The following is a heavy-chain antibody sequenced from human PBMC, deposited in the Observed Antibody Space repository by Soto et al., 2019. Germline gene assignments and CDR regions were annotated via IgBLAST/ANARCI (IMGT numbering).Heavy chain of an antibody. V-gene: IGHV4-30-4*01. J-gene: IGHJ4*02. D-gene: IGHD3-22*01. CDR1: GGSSSSGDYY. Sequence: TSETLSLTCSVAGGSSSSGDYYWSWISQPPGKGLEWIGYIYYSGRTYYNPSLKSRVSISVDTSKNQFSLRLSSVTAADTAVYYCARAPYYYDSSGYCLDSWGQGTLVTVSS. CDR3: ARAPYYYDSSGYCLDS. CDR2: IYYSGRT.